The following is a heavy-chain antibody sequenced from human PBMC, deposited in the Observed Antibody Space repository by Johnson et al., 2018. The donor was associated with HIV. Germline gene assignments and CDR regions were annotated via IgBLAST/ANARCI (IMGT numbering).Heavy chain of an antibody. V-gene: IGHV3-20*04. J-gene: IGHJ3*02. CDR3: ARAVGYSGSGSAFDI. CDR2: INWNGGST. D-gene: IGHD3-10*01. Sequence: VQLVESGGGLVQPGGSLRLSCAASGFTFSSYWMSWVRQPPGKGLEWVSDINWNGGSTGYADSVKGRFTVSRDNAKNSLYLRMNSLRAEDTALDYCARAVGYSGSGSAFDIWGQGTRVTVSS. CDR1: GFTFSSYW.